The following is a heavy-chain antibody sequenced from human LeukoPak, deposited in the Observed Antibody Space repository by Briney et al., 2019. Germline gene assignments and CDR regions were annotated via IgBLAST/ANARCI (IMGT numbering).Heavy chain of an antibody. CDR3: ARIGYRSSSFDY. CDR1: GLTFTNYW. V-gene: IGHV3-7*01. CDR2: IKQDGGVK. D-gene: IGHD6-6*01. Sequence: GGSLRLSCAASGLTFTNYWMTWVRQAPGKGLEWVANIKQDGGVKYYLDSVKGRFTISRDNSKNSVYLQMDSPRAEDTAVYCCARIGYRSSSFDYWGRGTLVTVSS. J-gene: IGHJ4*02.